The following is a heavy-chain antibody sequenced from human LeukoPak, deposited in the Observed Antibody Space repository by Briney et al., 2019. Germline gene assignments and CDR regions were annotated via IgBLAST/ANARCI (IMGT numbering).Heavy chain of an antibody. V-gene: IGHV3-43D*03. CDR2: ISWDGGST. CDR1: GLTFADYT. J-gene: IGHJ6*03. Sequence: GGSLRLSCAASGLTFADYTMHWVRQAPGKGLEWVSLISWDGGSTYYADSVKGRFTISRDNSKNSLYLQMNSLRAEDTALYYCAKDGYSERLEHYYYYYYYVDVWGKGTTVTVSS. D-gene: IGHD1/OR15-1a*01. CDR3: AKDGYSERLEHYYYYYYYVDV.